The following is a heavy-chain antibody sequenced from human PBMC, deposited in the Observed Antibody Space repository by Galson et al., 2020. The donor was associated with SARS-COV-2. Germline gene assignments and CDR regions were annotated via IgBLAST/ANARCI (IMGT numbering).Heavy chain of an antibody. Sequence: GGSLRLSCLDSGYTFSNYIMHWVRQVPGKGLEWVALIRSDGSVETYADSVEGRFIISRDNSKNTLFLQMNNLRLEDTAIYYCAREGYSSGRAAVFDFWGQGTTVTVS. V-gene: IGHV3-30-3*01. D-gene: IGHD6-19*01. CDR1: GYTFSNYI. CDR2: IRSDGSVE. J-gene: IGHJ3*01. CDR3: AREGYSSGRAAVFDF.